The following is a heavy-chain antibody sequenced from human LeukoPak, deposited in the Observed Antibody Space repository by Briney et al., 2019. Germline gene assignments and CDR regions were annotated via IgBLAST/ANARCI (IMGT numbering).Heavy chain of an antibody. J-gene: IGHJ4*02. CDR2: FDPEDGET. CDR3: ATWTSSYGGPDY. D-gene: IGHD3-16*01. Sequence: GASVKVSCKVSGYTLTELSMHWVRQAPGKGLEWMGGFDPEDGETIYAQKFQGRVTMTEDTSTDTAYMELSSLRSEDTAVYYCATWTSSYGGPDYWGQGTLVTVSS. V-gene: IGHV1-24*01. CDR1: GYTLTELS.